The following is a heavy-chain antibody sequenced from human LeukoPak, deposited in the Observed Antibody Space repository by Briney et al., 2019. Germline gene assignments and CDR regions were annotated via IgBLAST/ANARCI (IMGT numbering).Heavy chain of an antibody. D-gene: IGHD3-3*01. CDR3: AKGAEVGDFWSGYLASTDYYYMDV. V-gene: IGHV3-23*01. CDR2: ISGSGGST. Sequence: EGSLRLSCAASGFTFSSYAMSWVRQAPGKGLEWVSAISGSGGSTYYADSVKGRFTISRDNSKNTLYLQMNSLRAEDTAVYYCAKGAEVGDFWSGYLASTDYYYMDVWGKGTTVTVSS. CDR1: GFTFSSYA. J-gene: IGHJ6*03.